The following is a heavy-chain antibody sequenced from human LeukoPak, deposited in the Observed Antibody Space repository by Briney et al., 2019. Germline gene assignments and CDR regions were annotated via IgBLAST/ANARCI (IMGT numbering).Heavy chain of an antibody. CDR1: GGSISSYY. V-gene: IGHV4-59*01. J-gene: IGHJ4*02. CDR3: ALERRGYFDY. CDR2: IYYSGST. D-gene: IGHD1-1*01. Sequence: PSETLSLTCTVSGGSISSYYWSWIRQPPGKGLEWIGYIYYSGSTNYNPSLKSRATISVDTSKNQFSLKLSSVTAADTAVYYCALERRGYFDYWGQGTLVTVSS.